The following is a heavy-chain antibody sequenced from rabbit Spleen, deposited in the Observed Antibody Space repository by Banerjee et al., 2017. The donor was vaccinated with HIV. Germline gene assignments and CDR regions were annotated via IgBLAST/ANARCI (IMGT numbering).Heavy chain of an antibody. CDR1: GFSLFTSW. CDR3: ARWDSYDDYSDSYYFNL. V-gene: IGHV1S40*01. Sequence: QSLEESGGGLVKPGGTLTLTCKASGFSLFTSWMCWVRQAPGKGLELIGCIFAGDGSTDYASWAKGRFTISKTSSTTVTLQMTSLTAADTATYFCARWDSYDDYSDSYYFNLWGQGTLVTVS. CDR2: IFAGDGST. D-gene: IGHD2-1*01. J-gene: IGHJ4*01.